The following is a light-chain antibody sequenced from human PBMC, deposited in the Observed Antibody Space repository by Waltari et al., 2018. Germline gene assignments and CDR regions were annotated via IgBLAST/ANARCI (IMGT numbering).Light chain of an antibody. CDR3: QVWDSNNDHWV. CDR1: NIGSKS. J-gene: IGLJ3*02. V-gene: IGLV3-21*04. CDR2: YDK. Sequence: SYVVTQAPSVSVAPGTTARLTCGGNNIGSKSVNWYRLKPGQAPVLVMYYDKDRPSGIPERFSGSNSGNTATLIISRVEAGDEADYYCQVWDSNNDHWVFGGGTRLTV.